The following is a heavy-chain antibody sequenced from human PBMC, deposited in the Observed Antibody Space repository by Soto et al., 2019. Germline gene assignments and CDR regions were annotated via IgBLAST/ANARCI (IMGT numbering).Heavy chain of an antibody. CDR1: GFTFSSYG. V-gene: IGHV3-30*18. J-gene: IGHJ4*02. CDR2: ISYDGSNK. Sequence: ESGGGVVQPGRSLRLSCAASGFTFSSYGMHWVRQAPGKGLEWVAVISYDGSNKYYADSVKGRFTISRDNSKNTLYLQMNSLRAEDTAVYYCAKEGRWLHLLPDYWGQGTLVTVSS. D-gene: IGHD5-12*01. CDR3: AKEGRWLHLLPDY.